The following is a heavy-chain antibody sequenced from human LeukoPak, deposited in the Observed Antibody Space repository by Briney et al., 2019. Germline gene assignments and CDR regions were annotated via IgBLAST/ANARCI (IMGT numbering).Heavy chain of an antibody. CDR2: INHSGSN. V-gene: IGHV4-34*01. Sequence: SETLSLTCAVYGGSFSGYYWSWIRQPPGKGLEWIGEINHSGSNNYNPSLTSRVTISVDTTKKQCSLKLRYVTAADTAVYYCARKRVFGVVSSWGQGTLVTVSS. CDR3: ARKRVFGVVSS. J-gene: IGHJ5*02. CDR1: GGSFSGYY. D-gene: IGHD3-3*01.